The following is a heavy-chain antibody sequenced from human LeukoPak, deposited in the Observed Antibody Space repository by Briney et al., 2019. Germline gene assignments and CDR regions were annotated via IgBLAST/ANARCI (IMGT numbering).Heavy chain of an antibody. CDR2: ISGSGGST. D-gene: IGHD5-12*01. J-gene: IGHJ4*02. Sequence: GSLRLSCAASGFTFSSYAMSWVRQAPGKGLELVSAISGSGGSTYYADSVNGRFTISSDTSKTTLYQLMNRLRAENTAVYSCAKGGYDTHFDYCGQGTLVTVSP. V-gene: IGHV3-23*01. CDR1: GFTFSSYA. CDR3: AKGGYDTHFDY.